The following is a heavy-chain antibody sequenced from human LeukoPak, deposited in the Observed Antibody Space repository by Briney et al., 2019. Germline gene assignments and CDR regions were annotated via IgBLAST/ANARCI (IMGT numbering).Heavy chain of an antibody. D-gene: IGHD2-8*01. CDR1: GFTVSSNY. Sequence: GGSLRLSCAASGFTVSSNYMSWVRQAPGKGLEWVSVIYSGGSTYYADSVKGRFTISRDNSKNTPYLQMNSLRAEDTAVYYCAKAFDLGVNWFDPWGQGTLVTVSS. V-gene: IGHV3-66*01. CDR3: AKAFDLGVNWFDP. J-gene: IGHJ5*02. CDR2: IYSGGST.